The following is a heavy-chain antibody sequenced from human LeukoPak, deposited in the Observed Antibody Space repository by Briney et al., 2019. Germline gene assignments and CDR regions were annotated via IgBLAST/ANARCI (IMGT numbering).Heavy chain of an antibody. Sequence: PGGSLRLSCAASGFTFSSYSMNWVRQAPGKGLEWVSSISSSSSYIYYADSVKGRFTISRDSSKNTLYLQMNSLRAEDTAVYYCARGQAVPGTLSYWGQGTLVTVSS. CDR1: GFTFSSYS. D-gene: IGHD6-19*01. J-gene: IGHJ4*02. CDR3: ARGQAVPGTLSY. CDR2: ISSSSSYI. V-gene: IGHV3-21*01.